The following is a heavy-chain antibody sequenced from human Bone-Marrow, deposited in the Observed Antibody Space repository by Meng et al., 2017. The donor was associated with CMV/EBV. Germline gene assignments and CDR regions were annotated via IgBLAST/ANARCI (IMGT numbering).Heavy chain of an antibody. D-gene: IGHD1-26*01. CDR3: ARGNLWEFDY. CDR2: IIPIFGTA. V-gene: IGHV1-69*05. CDR1: GGTFSRYA. J-gene: IGHJ4*02. Sequence: VSCKASGGTFSRYAVSWVRQAPGQGLEWMGGIIPIFGTATYAQKFRGRVTITTDESTSTAYMELSSLRSEDTAVYYCARGNLWEFDYWGQGTLVTVSS.